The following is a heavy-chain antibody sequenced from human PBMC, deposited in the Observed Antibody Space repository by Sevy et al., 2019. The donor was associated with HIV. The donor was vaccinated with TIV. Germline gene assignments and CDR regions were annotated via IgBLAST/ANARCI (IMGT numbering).Heavy chain of an antibody. CDR1: GFAFSSYS. J-gene: IGHJ4*02. CDR3: VRLSGYSSSWSYFDY. D-gene: IGHD6-13*01. CDR2: ISSSSSTI. Sequence: GGSLRLSCAASGFAFSSYSMNWVRQAPGKGLEWVSYISSSSSTIYYTDSVKGRFTISRDSAKNSLYLQMNSLRAEDTAVYYCVRLSGYSSSWSYFDYWGQGTLVTVSS. V-gene: IGHV3-48*01.